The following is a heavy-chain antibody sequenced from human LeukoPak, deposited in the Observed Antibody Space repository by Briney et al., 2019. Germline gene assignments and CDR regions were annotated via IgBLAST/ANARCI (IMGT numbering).Heavy chain of an antibody. J-gene: IGHJ4*02. V-gene: IGHV1-18*01. CDR2: VSTNDGNT. CDR3: TRAPPGMTMMTDY. Sequence: ASVKVSCKASGYTFTNYHIVWVRQAPGQGLEWMGWVSTNDGNTVYAQRLQGRVTMTTDTSTSVAYMELRSLTSDDTAVYYCTRAPPGMTMMTDYWGQGTLVTVSS. CDR1: GYTFTNYH. D-gene: IGHD3-22*01.